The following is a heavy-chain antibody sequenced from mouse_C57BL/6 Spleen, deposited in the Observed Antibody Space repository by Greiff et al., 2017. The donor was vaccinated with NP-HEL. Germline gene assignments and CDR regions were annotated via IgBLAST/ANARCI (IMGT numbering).Heavy chain of an antibody. V-gene: IGHV5-4*01. D-gene: IGHD2-13*01. CDR1: GFTFSSYA. CDR2: ISDGGSYT. CDR3: ARDDSWFAY. J-gene: IGHJ3*01. Sequence: DVMLVESGGGLVKPGGSLKLSCAASGFTFSSYAMSWVRQTPEKRLEWVATISDGGSYTYYPDNVKGRFTISRDNAKNNLYLQMSHLKSEDTAMYYCARDDSWFAYWSQGTLVTVSA.